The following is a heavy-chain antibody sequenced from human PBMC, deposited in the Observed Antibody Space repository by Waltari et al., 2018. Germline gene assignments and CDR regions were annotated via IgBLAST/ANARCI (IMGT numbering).Heavy chain of an antibody. D-gene: IGHD6-13*01. CDR3: ARDGAGIAAAGTIY. CDR1: GGSISSSSYY. Sequence: QLQLQESGPGLVKPSETLSLTCTVSGGSISSSSYYWGWIRQPPGKGLEWIGSIHYSGSTDANPCLKSRVTISVDTSKSQVSLKLSSVTAADTAVYYCARDGAGIAAAGTIYWGQGTLVTVSS. J-gene: IGHJ4*02. CDR2: IHYSGST. V-gene: IGHV4-39*07.